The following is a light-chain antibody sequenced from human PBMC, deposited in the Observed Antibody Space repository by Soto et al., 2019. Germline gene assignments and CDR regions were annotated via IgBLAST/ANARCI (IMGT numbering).Light chain of an antibody. Sequence: QSVLPQPASVSGSPGQSITLSCTGTSSDFGGYNYVSWYQQHPGKAPKLMIYEVSKRPSGVPDRFSGSKSGNTASLTVSGLQAEDEADYYCSSYAGSNNLGVFGTGTKVTVL. CDR3: SSYAGSNNLGV. CDR1: SSDFGGYNY. J-gene: IGLJ1*01. CDR2: EVS. V-gene: IGLV2-8*01.